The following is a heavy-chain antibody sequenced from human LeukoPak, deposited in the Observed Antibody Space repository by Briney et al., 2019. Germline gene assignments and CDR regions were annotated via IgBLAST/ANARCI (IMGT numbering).Heavy chain of an antibody. CDR2: IIPIFGTA. J-gene: IGHJ4*02. D-gene: IGHD2-15*01. CDR1: GGTFSSYA. V-gene: IGHV1-69*01. Sequence: SVKVSCKASGGTFSSYAISWVRQAPGQGLEWMGGIIPIFGTANYAQKFQGRVTITADESTSTAYMELSSLRSEDTAVYYCTTDTRRVVVPKWGQGTLVTVSS. CDR3: TTDTRRVVVPK.